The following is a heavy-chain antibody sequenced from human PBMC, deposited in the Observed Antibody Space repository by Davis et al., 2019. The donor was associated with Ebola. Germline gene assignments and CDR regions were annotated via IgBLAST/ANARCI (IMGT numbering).Heavy chain of an antibody. D-gene: IGHD3-10*01. Sequence: SLKISCAASGFTFDDYGMHWVRQAPGKGLEWVSGITWNSASRGYAASVKGRFTISRDSAKNSLYLQMDSLRPEDTALYYCAKDGQHGSTWGQGTMVIVSS. CDR1: GFTFDDYG. V-gene: IGHV3-9*01. CDR3: AKDGQHGST. CDR2: ITWNSASR. J-gene: IGHJ3*01.